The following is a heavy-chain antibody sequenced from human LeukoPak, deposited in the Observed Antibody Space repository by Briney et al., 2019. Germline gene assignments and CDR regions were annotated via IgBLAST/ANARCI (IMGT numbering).Heavy chain of an antibody. Sequence: GGSLRLSCVASGFTFSSYAMSWVRGTPARGLEWVSSLRGNGDAFYADSVKGRFTLSRDESRNTVYLQLNKLRVEDTAIYYCAKASWVSTADAVLWGQGTVVTVSS. CDR2: LRGNGDA. V-gene: IGHV3-23*01. CDR3: AKASWVSTADAVL. J-gene: IGHJ4*02. CDR1: GFTFSSYA. D-gene: IGHD3-16*01.